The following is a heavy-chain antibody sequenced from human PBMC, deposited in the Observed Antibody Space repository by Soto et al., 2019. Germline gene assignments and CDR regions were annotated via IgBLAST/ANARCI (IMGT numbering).Heavy chain of an antibody. J-gene: IGHJ3*02. D-gene: IGHD3-10*01. Sequence: QVQLVQSGAEVKKPGASVKVSCKASGYTFTSYDINWVRQATGQGLEWMGWMNPNSGNTGYAQKFQGRVTMTRNTPISTAYMDLSSLRSEDTAVYYCAILSGEKLFVGAGAFDIWGQGTMVTVSS. V-gene: IGHV1-8*01. CDR2: MNPNSGNT. CDR3: AILSGEKLFVGAGAFDI. CDR1: GYTFTSYD.